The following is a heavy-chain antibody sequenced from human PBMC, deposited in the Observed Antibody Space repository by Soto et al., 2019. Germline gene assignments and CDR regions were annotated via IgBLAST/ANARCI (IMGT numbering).Heavy chain of an antibody. V-gene: IGHV3-33*01. CDR3: ARGNDFSYYYYYYGMDV. CDR1: GFTFSSYG. D-gene: IGHD3-3*01. J-gene: IGHJ6*02. Sequence: GGSLRLSCAASGFTFSSYGMHWVRQAPGKGLEWVAVIWYDGSNKYYADSVKGRFTISRDNSKNTLYLQMNSLRAEDTAVYYCARGNDFSYYYYYYGMDVWGQGTTVTVSS. CDR2: IWYDGSNK.